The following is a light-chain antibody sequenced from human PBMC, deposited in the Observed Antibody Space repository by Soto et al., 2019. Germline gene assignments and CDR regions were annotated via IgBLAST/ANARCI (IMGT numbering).Light chain of an antibody. CDR2: DVS. J-gene: IGLJ2*01. CDR3: SSYTSSSTVV. Sequence: QSALTQPASVSGSPGQSITISCTGTSSDVGGYNYVSWYQQHPGKAPKLMIYDVSNRPSGVSNRCSGSKSGNTASLTISGLQAEDVADYYCSSYTSSSTVVFGGGTKLAVL. CDR1: SSDVGGYNY. V-gene: IGLV2-14*01.